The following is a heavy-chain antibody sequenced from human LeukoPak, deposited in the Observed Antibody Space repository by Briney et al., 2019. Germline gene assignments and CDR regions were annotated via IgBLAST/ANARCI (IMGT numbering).Heavy chain of an antibody. V-gene: IGHV4-39*07. CDR3: ARGYYDSSGYSTTFDY. CDR2: IYYSGST. J-gene: IGHJ4*02. D-gene: IGHD3-22*01. CDR1: GGSISSSSYY. Sequence: SETLSLTCTVSGGSISSSSYYWGWIRQPPGKGLEWIGSIYYSGSTYYNPSLKSRVTISVDTSKNQFSLKLSSVTAADTAVYYCARGYYDSSGYSTTFDYWGQGTLVTVSS.